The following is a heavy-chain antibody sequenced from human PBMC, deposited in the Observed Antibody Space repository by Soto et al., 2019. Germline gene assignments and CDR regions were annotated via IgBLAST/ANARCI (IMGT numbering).Heavy chain of an antibody. CDR3: ARGGHVVVVTAALDY. Sequence: QVQLMQSGAEVKKPGASVKVSCKASGDTFTEYYIHWVRQAPGQGLEWMGTVNPSGGHTTYAQHVLGRVTMTRDTDTSTLYMELTSLTSEVTAVYYCARGGHVVVVTAALDYWGQGTLVTVSS. CDR2: VNPSGGHT. J-gene: IGHJ4*02. CDR1: GDTFTEYY. D-gene: IGHD2-21*02. V-gene: IGHV1-46*01.